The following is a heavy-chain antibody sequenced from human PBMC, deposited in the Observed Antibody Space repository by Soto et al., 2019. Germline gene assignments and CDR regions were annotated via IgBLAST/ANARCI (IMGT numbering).Heavy chain of an antibody. CDR2: ITSSADTI. V-gene: IGHV3-48*03. CDR1: GFTFSSYE. J-gene: IGHJ4*02. CDR3: GRDICGALSYFDY. Sequence: GGSLRLSCAASGFTFSSYEMNWVRQAPGKGLEWVSYITSSADTIYYADSVKGRFTISRDNAKNSLYLQMNSLRAEDTAVYYWGRDICGALSYFDYGGKGPWVPVSS. D-gene: IGHD3-9*01.